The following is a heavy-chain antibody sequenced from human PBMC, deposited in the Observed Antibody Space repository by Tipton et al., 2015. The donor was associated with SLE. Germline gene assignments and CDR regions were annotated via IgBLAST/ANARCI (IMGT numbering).Heavy chain of an antibody. Sequence: LRLSCTVFGGSISSYYWSWIRQPPGKGLEWIGTIYYSGSTYYNSSLRSRVTMSVDTSKNQFSLRLTSVIAADTAVYYCARLHGYSYGLNWFDPWGQGTLISVSS. CDR2: IYYSGST. CDR3: ARLHGYSYGLNWFDP. J-gene: IGHJ5*02. D-gene: IGHD5-18*01. V-gene: IGHV4-59*04. CDR1: GGSISSYY.